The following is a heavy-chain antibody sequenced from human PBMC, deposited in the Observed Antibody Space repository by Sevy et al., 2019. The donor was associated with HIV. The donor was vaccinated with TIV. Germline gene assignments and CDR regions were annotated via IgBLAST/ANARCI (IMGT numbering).Heavy chain of an antibody. Sequence: GGSLRLSCAASGFTFSKYSMSWVRQPPGKGLEWVSTLSFGCGEINYADSGKGRFTISRDNSKSSVYLEMNNLRPEDTAVYYCAREGCTKPQDYWGQGTLVTVSS. J-gene: IGHJ4*02. V-gene: IGHV3-23*01. D-gene: IGHD2-8*01. CDR3: AREGCTKPQDY. CDR1: GFTFSKYS. CDR2: LSFGCGEI.